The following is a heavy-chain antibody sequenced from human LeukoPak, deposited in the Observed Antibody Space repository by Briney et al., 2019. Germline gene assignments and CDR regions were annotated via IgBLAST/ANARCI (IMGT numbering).Heavy chain of an antibody. J-gene: IGHJ5*02. CDR2: IYYSGST. CDR1: GGSISSYY. D-gene: IGHD3-10*01. Sequence: SETLSLTCTVSGGSISSYYWSWIRQPPGKGLEWIGYIYYSGSTNYNPSLKSRVTISVDTSKNQFSLKLSSVTAADTAVYYCARGNIPSNLWFGELPIAYNWFDPWGREPWSPSPQ. CDR3: ARGNIPSNLWFGELPIAYNWFDP. V-gene: IGHV4-59*01.